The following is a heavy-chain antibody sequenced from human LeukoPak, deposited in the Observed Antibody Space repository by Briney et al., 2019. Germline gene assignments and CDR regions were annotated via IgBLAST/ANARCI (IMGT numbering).Heavy chain of an antibody. J-gene: IGHJ4*02. CDR3: ARLDPISSI. Sequence: SETLSLTCTVSGGSISSYYWSWIRQPPGKGLEWIGYIYYSGSTNHNPSLKSRVTISVDTSKNQFSLKLSSVTAADTAVYYCARLDPISSIWGQGTLVTVSS. V-gene: IGHV4-59*08. CDR1: GGSISSYY. D-gene: IGHD3-3*02. CDR2: IYYSGST.